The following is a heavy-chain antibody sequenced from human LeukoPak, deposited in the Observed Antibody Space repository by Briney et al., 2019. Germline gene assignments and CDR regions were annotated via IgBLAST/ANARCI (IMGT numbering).Heavy chain of an antibody. CDR1: GGSISSSSYY. Sequence: SETLSLTCTVSGGSISSSSYYWGWIRQPPGKGLEWIGSIYYSGSTYYNPSLKSRVTISVGTSKNQFSLKLSSVTAADTAVYYCATSDYYGSGSYVMDVWGKGTTVTISS. V-gene: IGHV4-39*01. CDR2: IYYSGST. J-gene: IGHJ6*04. D-gene: IGHD3-10*01. CDR3: ATSDYYGSGSYVMDV.